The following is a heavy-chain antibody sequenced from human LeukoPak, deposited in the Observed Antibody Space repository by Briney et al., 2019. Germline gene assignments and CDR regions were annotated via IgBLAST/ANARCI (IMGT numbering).Heavy chain of an antibody. CDR1: GGSITNYY. CDR2: IYYSGST. Sequence: SETLSLTCTVSGGSITNYYWSWIRQPPGKGLEWIGYIYYSGSTNYNPSLKSRVTISVDTSKNQFSLKLSSVTAADTAVYYCARDGDDSSGYLSAFDIWGQGTMVTVSS. V-gene: IGHV4-59*01. CDR3: ARDGDDSSGYLSAFDI. J-gene: IGHJ3*02. D-gene: IGHD3-22*01.